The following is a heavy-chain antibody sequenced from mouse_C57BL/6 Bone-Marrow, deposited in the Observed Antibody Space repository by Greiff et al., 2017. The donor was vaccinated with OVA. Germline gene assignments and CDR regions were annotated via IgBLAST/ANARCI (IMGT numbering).Heavy chain of an antibody. J-gene: IGHJ3*01. V-gene: IGHV5-12*01. CDR3: ARHGDSSGYWFAY. CDR1: GFTFSDYY. Sequence: DVKLVESGGGLVQPGGSLKLSCAASGFTFSDYYMYWVRQTPEQRLEWVAYISNGGGSTYYPDTVKGRFTISRDNAKNTLYLQMSRLKSEDTAMDYCARHGDSSGYWFAYWGQGTLVTVSA. D-gene: IGHD3-2*02. CDR2: ISNGGGST.